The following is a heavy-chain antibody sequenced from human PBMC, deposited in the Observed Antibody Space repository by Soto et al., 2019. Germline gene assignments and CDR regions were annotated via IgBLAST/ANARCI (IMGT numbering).Heavy chain of an antibody. CDR2: IYYSGST. CDR3: ARTSPVAGGFDY. Sequence: PSETLSLTCTVSGGSVSSGSYYWSWIRQPPGKGLEWIGYIYYSGSTNYNPSLKSRVTISVDTSKNQISLKLTSVTAADTAVYYCARTSPVAGGFDYWGQGTLVTVSS. J-gene: IGHJ4*02. V-gene: IGHV4-61*01. D-gene: IGHD6-19*01. CDR1: GGSVSSGSYY.